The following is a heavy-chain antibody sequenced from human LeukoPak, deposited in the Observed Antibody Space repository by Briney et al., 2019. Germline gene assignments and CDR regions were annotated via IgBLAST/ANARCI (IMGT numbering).Heavy chain of an antibody. CDR3: ARAGYCSGAAYYAEGIDY. Sequence: APVKVSCKASGYTFTGNGITWVRQAPGQGLEWMGWINAYNGNTVYAQMFEGRVTLITDTSTTTAYMELTNLRSDDTAIYYCARAGYCSGAAYYAEGIDYWGQGTLVTVSS. D-gene: IGHD2-15*01. V-gene: IGHV1-18*01. J-gene: IGHJ4*02. CDR2: INAYNGNT. CDR1: GYTFTGNG.